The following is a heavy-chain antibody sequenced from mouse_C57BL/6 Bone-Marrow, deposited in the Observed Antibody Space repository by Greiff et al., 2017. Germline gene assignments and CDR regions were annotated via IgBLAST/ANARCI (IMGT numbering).Heavy chain of an antibody. V-gene: IGHV5-12*01. CDR1: GFTFSDYY. D-gene: IGHD3-3*01. CDR2: IRNGGGST. CDR3: ARRDLGYAMDY. J-gene: IGHJ4*01. Sequence: EVKLVESGGGLVQPGGSLKLSCAASGFTFSDYYMYWVRQTPEKRLEWVAYIRNGGGSTYYPDTVKGRFTISRDNAKNTLYLHMSRLKSEDTAMYYCARRDLGYAMDYWGQGTSVTVSS.